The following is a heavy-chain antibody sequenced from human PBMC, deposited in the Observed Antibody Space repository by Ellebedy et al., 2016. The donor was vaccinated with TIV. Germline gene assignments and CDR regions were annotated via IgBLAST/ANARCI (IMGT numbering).Heavy chain of an antibody. V-gene: IGHV1-2*02. Sequence: AASVKVSCKTSGYSFTGYYIHWVRQAPGQGPEWVGWNNPHNGVTVYEKKLQGRVTINGDTSIRTVYMELSSLRSDNTAIYSCVSDLTNPVTGDYWGQGTRVFVSS. J-gene: IGHJ4*02. CDR3: VSDLTNPVTGDY. CDR2: NNPHNGVT. D-gene: IGHD4-11*01. CDR1: GYSFTGYY.